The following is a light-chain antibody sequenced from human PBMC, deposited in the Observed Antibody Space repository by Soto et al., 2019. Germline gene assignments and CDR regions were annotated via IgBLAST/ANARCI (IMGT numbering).Light chain of an antibody. Sequence: DIQMTQSPSTLSSSVGDRVTITCRASQSISDSLAWYQQKPGKAPKLLIYEASRLKSGVPSRFSGSRSGTDCPLTISRLHPDYVANYYRQHYNGYWTFGQGTKVEIK. V-gene: IGKV1-5*03. CDR3: QHYNGYWT. CDR1: QSISDS. J-gene: IGKJ1*01. CDR2: EAS.